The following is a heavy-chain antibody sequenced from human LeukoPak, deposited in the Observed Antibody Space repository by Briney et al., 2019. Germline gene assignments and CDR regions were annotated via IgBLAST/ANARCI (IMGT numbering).Heavy chain of an antibody. CDR1: GFTFSSYE. CDR2: ISSSGSTI. CDR3: ARGQLQWIRED. V-gene: IGHV3-48*03. Sequence: PGGSLRLSCAASGFTFSSYEMNWVRQAPGKGLEWVSYISSSGSTIYYADSVKGRFTISRDNAKNSLYLQMNSLRPDDTAVYYCARGQLQWIREDRGQGTLVTVSS. D-gene: IGHD4-11*01. J-gene: IGHJ4*02.